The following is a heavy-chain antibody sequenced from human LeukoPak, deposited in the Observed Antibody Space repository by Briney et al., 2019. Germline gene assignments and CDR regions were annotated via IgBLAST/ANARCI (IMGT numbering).Heavy chain of an antibody. CDR1: GFTFSSYW. J-gene: IGHJ2*01. CDR2: IKQDGSEK. V-gene: IGHV3-7*01. Sequence: GGSLRLSCAASGFTFSSYWMSWVRQAPGKGLEWVANIKQDGSEKYYVDSVKGRFTISRDNAKNSLYLQMNSLRAEDTAVYYCAKGYIIAGRQWYLDLWGRGTLVGVSS. CDR3: AKGYIIAGRQWYLDL. D-gene: IGHD6-13*01.